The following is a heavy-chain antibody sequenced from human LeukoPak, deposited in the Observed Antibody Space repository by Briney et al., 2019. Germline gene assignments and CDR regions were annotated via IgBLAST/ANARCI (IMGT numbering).Heavy chain of an antibody. CDR3: AREKGKQQL. CDR1: GGSISSGSYY. V-gene: IGHV4-61*02. CDR2: IYTSGST. J-gene: IGHJ4*02. D-gene: IGHD6-13*01. Sequence: SQTLSLTCTVSGGSISSGSYYWSWIRQPAGKGLEWIGRIYTSGSTNYNPSLKSRVTISVDTSKNQFSLKLSSVTAADTAVYYCAREKGKQQLWGQGTLVTVSS.